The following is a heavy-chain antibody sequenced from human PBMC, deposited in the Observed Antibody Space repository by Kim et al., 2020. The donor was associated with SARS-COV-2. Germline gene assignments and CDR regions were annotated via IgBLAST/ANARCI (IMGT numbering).Heavy chain of an antibody. Sequence: HPSLKSRVTISVDTSKNQFSLKLSSVTAADTAVYYCARGDILTGYRFDYWGQGTLVTVSS. J-gene: IGHJ4*02. CDR3: ARGDILTGYRFDY. D-gene: IGHD3-9*01. V-gene: IGHV4-31*02.